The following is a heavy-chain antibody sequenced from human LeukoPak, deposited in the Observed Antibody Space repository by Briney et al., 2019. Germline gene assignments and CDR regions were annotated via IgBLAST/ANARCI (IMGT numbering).Heavy chain of an antibody. Sequence: GGSLRLSCAASGFTFSSYSMNWVRQAPGKGLEWVSYISSSSSTIYYADSVKGRFTISRDNSKNTLYLQMNSLRAEDTAVYYCAIIRSSGSPDSNWFDPWGQGTLVTVSS. D-gene: IGHD1-26*01. V-gene: IGHV3-48*01. CDR1: GFTFSSYS. CDR3: AIIRSSGSPDSNWFDP. CDR2: ISSSSSTI. J-gene: IGHJ5*02.